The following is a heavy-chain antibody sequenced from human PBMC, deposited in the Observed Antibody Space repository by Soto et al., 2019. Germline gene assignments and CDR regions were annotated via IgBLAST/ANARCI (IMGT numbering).Heavy chain of an antibody. J-gene: IGHJ6*02. V-gene: IGHV1-2*04. CDR3: ARAGYSGYDKNENYYYYYGMDV. CDR1: GYTFTGYY. Sequence: GASVKVSCKASGYTFTGYYMHWVRQAPGQGLEWMGWINPNSGGTNYAQKFQGWVTMTRDTSISTAYMELSRLRSDDTAVYYCARAGYSGYDKNENYYYYYGMDVWGQGTTVTVSS. D-gene: IGHD5-12*01. CDR2: INPNSGGT.